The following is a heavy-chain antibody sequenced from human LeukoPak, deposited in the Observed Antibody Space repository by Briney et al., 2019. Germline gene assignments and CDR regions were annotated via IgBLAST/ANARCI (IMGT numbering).Heavy chain of an antibody. CDR1: GFTVSSNY. V-gene: IGHV3-66*01. Sequence: PGGSLRLSCPASGFTVSSNYMSWVRQAPGKGLEWVSVIYSGGSTYYADSVKGRFTISRDNSKNTLYLQMNSLRAEDTAVYYCARTYFDWLAYFDYWGQGTLVTVSS. J-gene: IGHJ4*02. CDR3: ARTYFDWLAYFDY. D-gene: IGHD3-9*01. CDR2: IYSGGST.